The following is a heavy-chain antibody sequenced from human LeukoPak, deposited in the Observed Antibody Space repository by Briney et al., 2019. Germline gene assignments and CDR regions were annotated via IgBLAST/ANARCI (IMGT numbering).Heavy chain of an antibody. CDR3: ARDRGVGSSGYGMDV. CDR1: GYTFTSYY. J-gene: IGHJ6*02. D-gene: IGHD6-19*01. Sequence: ASVKVSCKASGYTFTSYYMHWVRQAPGQGLEWMGIINPSGGSTSYAQKFQGRVTMTRDTSTSTVHMELSSLRSEDTAVYYCARDRGVGSSGYGMDVWGQGTTVTVSS. V-gene: IGHV1-46*01. CDR2: INPSGGST.